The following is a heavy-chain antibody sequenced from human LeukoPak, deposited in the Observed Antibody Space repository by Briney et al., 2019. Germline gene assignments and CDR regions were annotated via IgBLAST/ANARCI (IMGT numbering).Heavy chain of an antibody. V-gene: IGHV1-46*01. CDR2: INPSGGST. Sequence: ASVKVSCKASGYTFTSYYMHWGRQAPGQGLEWMGLINPSGGSTSYAQKSQGRVTVTRDTPTSTVYMELSSLRSEDTAMYYCARTTKQWLNAFDIWGQGTMVTVSS. CDR3: ARTTKQWLNAFDI. J-gene: IGHJ3*02. D-gene: IGHD6-19*01. CDR1: GYTFTSYY.